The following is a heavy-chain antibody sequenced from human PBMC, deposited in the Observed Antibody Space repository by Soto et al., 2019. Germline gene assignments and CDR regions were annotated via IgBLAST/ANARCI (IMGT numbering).Heavy chain of an antibody. J-gene: IGHJ3*02. V-gene: IGHV1-58*01. Sequence: SVKVSCKASGFTFTGSAVQWVRQARGRRLEWIGWIVVGSGNTNYAQKFQERVTITRDMSTSTAYMELSSLRSEDTAVYYCAADFDVVVVVAASPAAFDIWGQGTVVTVSS. CDR3: AADFDVVVVVAASPAAFDI. CDR1: GFTFTGSA. CDR2: IVVGSGNT. D-gene: IGHD2-15*01.